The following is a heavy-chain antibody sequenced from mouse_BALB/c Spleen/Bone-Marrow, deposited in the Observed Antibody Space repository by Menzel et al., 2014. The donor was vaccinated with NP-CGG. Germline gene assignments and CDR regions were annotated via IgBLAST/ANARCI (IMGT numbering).Heavy chain of an antibody. D-gene: IGHD2-1*01. CDR1: GYTFTSYW. J-gene: IGHJ3*01. Sequence: QVQLQQPGAELVKPGASVKLSCKASGYTFTSYWMHWVKQRPGQGLEWIGEINPSNGRTNYNEKFKSKATLTVDKSSSTAYMRLSSLTSEDSAVYYCTRSNGNWFAYWGQGTLVTVSA. CDR2: INPSNGRT. V-gene: IGHV1S81*02. CDR3: TRSNGNWFAY.